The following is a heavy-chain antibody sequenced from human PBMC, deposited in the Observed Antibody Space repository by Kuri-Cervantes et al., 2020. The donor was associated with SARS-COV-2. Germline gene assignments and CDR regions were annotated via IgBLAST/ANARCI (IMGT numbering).Heavy chain of an antibody. V-gene: IGHV4-39*01. CDR3: ARHGTGYDFWSGYYGEDY. CDR2: IYYSGST. D-gene: IGHD3-3*01. J-gene: IGHJ4*02. Sequence: SETLSLTCAVYGGSFNNYYWNWIRQPPGKGLEWIGSIYYSGSTYYNPSLKSRVTISVDTSKNQFSLKLSSVTAADTAVYYCARHGTGYDFWSGYYGEDYWGQGTLVTVSS. CDR1: GGSFNNYY.